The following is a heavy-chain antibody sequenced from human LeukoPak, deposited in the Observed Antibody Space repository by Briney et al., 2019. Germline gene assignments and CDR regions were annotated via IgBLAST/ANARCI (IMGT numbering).Heavy chain of an antibody. V-gene: IGHV3-33*01. Sequence: PGRSLRLSCAASGFTFSSYGMHWVRQAPGKGLEWVAVIWYDGSNKYYADSVKGRFTISRDNSKNTLDLQMNSLRAEDTAVYYCARDRSYDFWSGYSTPDNWGQGTLVTVSS. CDR1: GFTFSSYG. CDR3: ARDRSYDFWSGYSTPDN. CDR2: IWYDGSNK. D-gene: IGHD3-3*01. J-gene: IGHJ4*02.